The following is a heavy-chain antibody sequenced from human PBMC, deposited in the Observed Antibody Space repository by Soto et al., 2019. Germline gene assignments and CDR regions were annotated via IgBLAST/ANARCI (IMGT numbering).Heavy chain of an antibody. CDR2: ISISSSTI. D-gene: IGHD3-22*01. Sequence: XGALRLTSAASGFTFSSYRMNWVRQAPGKGLEWVSYISISSSTIYYADSVKGRFTISRDNAKNSLYLQMNSLRDEDTAVYYCARDHANDYYYDSSGFPDWGQGTLVTVSS. J-gene: IGHJ4*02. V-gene: IGHV3-48*02. CDR3: ARDHANDYYYDSSGFPD. CDR1: GFTFSSYR.